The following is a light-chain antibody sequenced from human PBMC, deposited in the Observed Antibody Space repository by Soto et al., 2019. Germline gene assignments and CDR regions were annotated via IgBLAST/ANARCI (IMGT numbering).Light chain of an antibody. J-gene: IGKJ1*01. CDR3: QQYNSYSRT. Sequence: DIPMTQSPSTLSASVGDRVTITCRASQSISSWLAWYQQKPGKAPKLLIYDASSLESGVPSRFSGSGSGTEFTLTISSLQPDDVATYYCQQYNSYSRTFGQGTKVDIK. V-gene: IGKV1-5*01. CDR2: DAS. CDR1: QSISSW.